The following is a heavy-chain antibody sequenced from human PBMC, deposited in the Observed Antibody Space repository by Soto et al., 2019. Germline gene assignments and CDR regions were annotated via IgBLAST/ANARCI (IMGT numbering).Heavy chain of an antibody. Sequence: QVQLQESGPGLVKPSQTLSLACSVSGASINSGGYFWSWIRQLPGKGLEWIGYIHYSGSTYYNPSLKSRVVMSMDTSKNEFSRQLSSVTAADTGVFYCARGFVETAMGFDYWGQGALVTVSS. D-gene: IGHD5-18*01. CDR2: IHYSGST. CDR3: ARGFVETAMGFDY. CDR1: GASINSGGYF. J-gene: IGHJ4*02. V-gene: IGHV4-31*03.